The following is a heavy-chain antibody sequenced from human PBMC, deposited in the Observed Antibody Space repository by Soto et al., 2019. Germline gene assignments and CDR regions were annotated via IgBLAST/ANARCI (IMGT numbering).Heavy chain of an antibody. CDR3: ATLSGDLYYFDY. Sequence: SETLSLTCTVSGGSISSYYWSWIRQPPGKGLEWIGYIYYSGSTNYNPSLKSRVTISVDTSKNQFSLKLGSVTAADTAVYYCATLSGDLYYFDYWGQGTLVTVSS. CDR2: IYYSGST. J-gene: IGHJ4*02. V-gene: IGHV4-59*01. CDR1: GGSISSYY. D-gene: IGHD3-3*02.